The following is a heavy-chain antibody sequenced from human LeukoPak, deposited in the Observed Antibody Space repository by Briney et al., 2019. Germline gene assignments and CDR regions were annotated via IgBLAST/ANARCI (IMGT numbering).Heavy chain of an antibody. D-gene: IGHD3-22*01. CDR3: ARGDSSGYIFGNWFDP. J-gene: IGHJ5*02. Sequence: SETLSLTCAVYGGSFSGYYWSWIRQPPGKGLEWIGEINHSGSINYNPSLKSRVTISVDTSKNQFSLKLSSVTAADTAVYYCARGDSSGYIFGNWFDPWGQGTLVTVST. CDR1: GGSFSGYY. CDR2: INHSGSI. V-gene: IGHV4-34*01.